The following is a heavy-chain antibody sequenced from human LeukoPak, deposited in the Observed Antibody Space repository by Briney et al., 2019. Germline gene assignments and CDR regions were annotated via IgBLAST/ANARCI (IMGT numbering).Heavy chain of an antibody. D-gene: IGHD5-24*01. J-gene: IGHJ3*02. CDR3: ARDSTRDRDGYNSGAFDI. CDR2: IYSGGST. V-gene: IGHV3-53*01. CDR1: GFTVSSNY. Sequence: QTGGSLRLSCAASGFTVSSNYMSWVRQAPGKGLEWVSVIYSGGSTYYADSVKGRFTISRDNSKSTLYIQMNSLRAEDTAVYYCARDSTRDRDGYNSGAFDIWGQGTMVTVSS.